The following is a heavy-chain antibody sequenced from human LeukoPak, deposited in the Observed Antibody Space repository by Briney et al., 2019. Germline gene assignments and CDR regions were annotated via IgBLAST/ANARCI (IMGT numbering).Heavy chain of an antibody. CDR3: ARGEYQLLYGLFDP. D-gene: IGHD2-2*02. CDR1: VGSISSYY. J-gene: IGHJ5*02. V-gene: IGHV4-59*01. CDR2: IYYSGST. Sequence: PSETLSLTCTVSVGSISSYYWSWIRQPPGKGREWIGYIYYSGSTNYNPSLKSRVTISVDTFKNQFSLKLSSVTAADTAVYYCARGEYQLLYGLFDPWGQGTLVTVSS.